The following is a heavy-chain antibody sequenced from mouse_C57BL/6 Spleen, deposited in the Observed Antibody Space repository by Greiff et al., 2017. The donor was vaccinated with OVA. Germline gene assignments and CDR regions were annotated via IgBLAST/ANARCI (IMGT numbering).Heavy chain of an antibody. CDR1: GYTFTDYE. J-gene: IGHJ3*01. V-gene: IGHV1-15*01. CDR2: IDPETGGT. Sequence: VQLQQSGAELVRPGASVTLSCKASGYTFTDYEMHWVKQTPVHGLEWIGAIDPETGGTAYNQKFKGKAILAADKSSSPAYMELRSLTSEDSAVYYCARAGFAYWGKGTLVTVSA. CDR3: ARAGFAY.